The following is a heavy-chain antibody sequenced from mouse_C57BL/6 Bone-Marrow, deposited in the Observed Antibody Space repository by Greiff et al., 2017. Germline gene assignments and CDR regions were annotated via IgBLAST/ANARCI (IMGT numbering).Heavy chain of an antibody. V-gene: IGHV5-2*01. CDR2: LNSDGGST. CDR3: ARHHYYGSWGYFDV. J-gene: IGHJ1*03. CDR1: EYEFPSHD. Sequence: EVQGVESGGGLVQPGESLKLSCESTEYEFPSHDMSWVRKTPEKRLELVAALNSDGGSTYYPDTMERRFIISRDNTKKTLYLQMSSLRSEDTAEYYCARHHYYGSWGYFDVWGTGTTVTVSS. D-gene: IGHD1-1*01.